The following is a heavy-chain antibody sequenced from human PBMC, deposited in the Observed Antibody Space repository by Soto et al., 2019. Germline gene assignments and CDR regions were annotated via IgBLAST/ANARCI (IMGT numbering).Heavy chain of an antibody. CDR1: GGSISSGGYY. J-gene: IGHJ3*02. CDR2: IYYSGST. Sequence: SETLSLTXTVSGGSISSGGYYWSWIRQHPGKGLEWIGYIYYSGSTYYNPSLKSRVTISVDTSKNQFSLKLSSVTAADTAVYYCAGYDYYDSSGYYAFDIWGQGTMVTV. CDR3: AGYDYYDSSGYYAFDI. D-gene: IGHD3-22*01. V-gene: IGHV4-31*02.